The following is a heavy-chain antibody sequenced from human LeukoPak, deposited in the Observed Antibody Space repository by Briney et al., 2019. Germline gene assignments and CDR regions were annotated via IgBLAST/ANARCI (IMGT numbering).Heavy chain of an antibody. V-gene: IGHV3-23*01. CDR2: LSGGGDSR. Sequence: PGGSLRLSCAASGFAFSNYAMSWVRQAPGKGLEWVSSLSGGGDSRYYADSVMGRFTISRDNSKNTLYLQMNSLRDEDTAVYYCAKAVRSMVTGGGYFDSWGQGTLVTVSS. CDR1: GFAFSNYA. D-gene: IGHD3-10*01. CDR3: AKAVRSMVTGGGYFDS. J-gene: IGHJ4*02.